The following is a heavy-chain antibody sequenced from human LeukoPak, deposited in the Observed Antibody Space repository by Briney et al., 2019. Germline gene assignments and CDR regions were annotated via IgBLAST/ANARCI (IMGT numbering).Heavy chain of an antibody. CDR2: ISTSSSYI. Sequence: GGSLRLSCAASGFTFSRNSMNWVRQAPGKGLEWDSSISTSSSYINYADSVKGRFTISRDNAKNSLYLQMNSLRAEDTAVYYCARGSSNIAARNNWFDPWGQGTLVTVSS. V-gene: IGHV3-21*01. CDR3: ARGSSNIAARNNWFDP. J-gene: IGHJ5*02. CDR1: GFTFSRNS. D-gene: IGHD6-6*01.